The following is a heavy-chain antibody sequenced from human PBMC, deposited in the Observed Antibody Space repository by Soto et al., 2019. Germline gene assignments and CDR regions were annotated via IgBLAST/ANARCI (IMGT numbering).Heavy chain of an antibody. Sequence: GGSLRLSCAASGFMFSAYTMNWVRQAPGKGLEWLSSISDDSSYIDYADSLRGRFTVSRDNARNSLYLQIDSLGVEDTAVYYCATPYYFHHWGPGTLVTVSS. CDR1: GFMFSAYT. V-gene: IGHV3-21*06. J-gene: IGHJ1*01. CDR3: ATPYYFHH. D-gene: IGHD3-16*01. CDR2: ISDDSSYI.